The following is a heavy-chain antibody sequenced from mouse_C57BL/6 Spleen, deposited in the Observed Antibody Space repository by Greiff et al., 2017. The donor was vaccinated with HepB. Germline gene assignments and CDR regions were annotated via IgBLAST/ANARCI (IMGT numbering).Heavy chain of an antibody. CDR1: GFSLTSYA. CDR2: IWTGGGT. D-gene: IGHD3-1*01. J-gene: IGHJ1*03. Sequence: QVQLQQSGPGLVAPSQSLSITCTVSGFSLTSYAICWVRQPPGKGLEWLGVIWTGGGTNYNSALKSRLSISKDNSKSQVFLKMNSLQTDDTARYYCARRTGHSYWYFDVWGTGTTVTVSS. V-gene: IGHV2-9-1*01. CDR3: ARRTGHSYWYFDV.